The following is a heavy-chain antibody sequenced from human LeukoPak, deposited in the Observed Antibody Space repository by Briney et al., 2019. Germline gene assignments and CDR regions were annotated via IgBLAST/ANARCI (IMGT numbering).Heavy chain of an antibody. V-gene: IGHV4-34*01. Sequence: QSSETLSLTCAVYGGSFSGYYWSWIRQPPGKGLEWIGEINHSGSTNYNPSLKSRVTISVDTSKNQFSLKLSSVTAADTAVYYCARGRQRGPFDYWGPGTLVTVSS. D-gene: IGHD6-25*01. CDR1: GGSFSGYY. J-gene: IGHJ4*02. CDR2: INHSGST. CDR3: ARGRQRGPFDY.